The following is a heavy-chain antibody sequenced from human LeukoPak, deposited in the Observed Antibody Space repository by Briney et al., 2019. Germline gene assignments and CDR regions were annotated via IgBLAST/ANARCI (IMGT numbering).Heavy chain of an antibody. V-gene: IGHV3-21*01. CDR3: ARDRGYFDN. CDR2: ITSSSNYI. Sequence: GGSLRLSCAASGFTFSIYSMNWVRQAPGKGLEWLSSITSSSNYIYYADSVKGRFTIPRDNVQNSLYLQMNSLRAEDTAMYYCARDRGYFDNWDQGTLVTVSS. J-gene: IGHJ4*02. CDR1: GFTFSIYS.